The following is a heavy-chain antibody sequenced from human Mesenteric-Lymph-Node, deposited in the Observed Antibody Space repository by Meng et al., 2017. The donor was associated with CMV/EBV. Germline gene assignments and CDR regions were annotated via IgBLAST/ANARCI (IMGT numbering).Heavy chain of an antibody. V-gene: IGHV1-18*01. CDR2: ISPYNGNR. J-gene: IGHJ5*02. Sequence: SGYAFHTFGGSWVRQAPGQGLEWMAWISPYNGNRNYAQRFQDRLTMTTDTSTGTAFMELRSLRSDDTAVYYCARDKLPIAAAGTTFDLWGQGTLVTVSS. CDR3: ARDKLPIAAAGTTFDL. D-gene: IGHD6-13*01. CDR1: GYAFHTFG.